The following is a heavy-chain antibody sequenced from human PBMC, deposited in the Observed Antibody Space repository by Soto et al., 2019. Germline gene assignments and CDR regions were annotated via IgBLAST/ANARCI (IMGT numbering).Heavy chain of an antibody. Sequence: GESLKISCKGSGYSLTSYCIGWVRQMPGKGLEWMGIIYPGDSDTRYSPSFQGQVTISADKSISTAYLQWSSLKASDTAMYYCARHRRGATTPTYYDYYDVDDGGKGTTVSV. CDR1: GYSLTSYC. CDR3: ARHRRGATTPTYYDYYDVDD. CDR2: IYPGDSDT. D-gene: IGHD1-26*01. J-gene: IGHJ6*03. V-gene: IGHV5-51*01.